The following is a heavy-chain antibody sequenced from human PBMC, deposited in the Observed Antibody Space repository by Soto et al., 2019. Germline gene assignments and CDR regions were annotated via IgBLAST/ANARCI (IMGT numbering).Heavy chain of an antibody. CDR2: VHYGGTT. D-gene: IGHD6-19*01. CDR3: STLFSRGWDERPEH. CDR1: GGSISRSGYY. Sequence: QLQLQESGPGLVKPSETLSLTCTVSGGSISRSGYYWAWIRQSPGKGLEWIGSVHYGGTTHFNPALTRRVSLYMDTSANHFSLSLTPATAADTATYYCSTLFSRGWDERPEHWGEGNLVTVSS. V-gene: IGHV4-39*02. J-gene: IGHJ4*02.